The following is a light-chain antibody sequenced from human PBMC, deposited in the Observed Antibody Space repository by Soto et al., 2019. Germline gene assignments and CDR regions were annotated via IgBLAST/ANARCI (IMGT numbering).Light chain of an antibody. CDR3: LFTYHGARV. CDR2: DTS. Sequence: QAVVTQEPSLTVSPGGTVTITCGLSTGDVTSGHYPYWFQQRPGQAPTTLIYDTSKKHSWTPARFSGSLLGGKAALTLSGAQPEDEYDYYCLFTYHGARVFGGGTQLTVL. CDR1: TGDVTSGHY. J-gene: IGLJ2*01. V-gene: IGLV7-46*01.